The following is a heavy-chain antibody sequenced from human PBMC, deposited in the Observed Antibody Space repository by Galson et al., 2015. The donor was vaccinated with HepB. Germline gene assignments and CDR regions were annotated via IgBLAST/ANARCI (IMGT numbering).Heavy chain of an antibody. Sequence: SLRLSCAASGFTVTSNYMSWVRQAPGKGLECVSVILTSGDTYYTDSVKGRFTISRDTSKNTVYLQMNSLRVEDTAVYFCAKGRWEPLFDYWGQGTLVTVSS. J-gene: IGHJ4*02. D-gene: IGHD1-26*01. CDR3: AKGRWEPLFDY. V-gene: IGHV3-53*01. CDR2: ILTSGDT. CDR1: GFTVTSNY.